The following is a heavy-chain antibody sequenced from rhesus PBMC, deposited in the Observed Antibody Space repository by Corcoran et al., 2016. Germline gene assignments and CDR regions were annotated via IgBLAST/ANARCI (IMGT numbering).Heavy chain of an antibody. J-gene: IGHJ4*01. D-gene: IGHD3-9*01. V-gene: IGHV3S5*01. CDR3: AKGDEDGYGYYDYSPDY. CDR1: GFTFSSYG. CDR2: ISSGGGNT. Sequence: EVQLVETGGGLVQPGGSMKLSCAASGFTFSSYGMSWVRQAPGKGLEWVSAISSGGGNTYYADTARGRFTISRANTENTLSLQMSSVGAEDSDGYYCAKGDEDGYGYYDYSPDYWGQGVLVTVSS.